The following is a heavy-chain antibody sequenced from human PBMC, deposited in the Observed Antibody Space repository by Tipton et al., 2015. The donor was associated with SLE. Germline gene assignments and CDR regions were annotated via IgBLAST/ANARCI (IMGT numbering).Heavy chain of an antibody. CDR1: GYTFTGYY. CDR2: ISAYNGNT. V-gene: IGHV1-18*04. D-gene: IGHD2-2*01. J-gene: IGHJ4*02. CDR3: AREPTGWRSSSTSCPFYY. Sequence: QLVQSGAEVKKPGASVKVSCKASGYTFTGYYMRWVRQAPGQGLEWMGWISAYNGNTNYAQKLQGRVTMTTDTSTSTAYMELRSLRSDDTAVYYCAREPTGWRSSSTSCPFYYWGQGTQVTASP.